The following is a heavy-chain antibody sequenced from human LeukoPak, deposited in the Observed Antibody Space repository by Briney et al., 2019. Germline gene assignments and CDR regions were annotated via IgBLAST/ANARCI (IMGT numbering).Heavy chain of an antibody. V-gene: IGHV4-38-2*02. CDR2: IFHTGYT. CDR3: ARVTTAGVVAGRFDY. J-gene: IGHJ4*02. D-gene: IGHD2-21*01. Sequence: PSETLSLTCTVSGYSISSGYYWGWIRQPPGKGLEWIGEIFHTGYTNYNPSLKSRVTISVDQSKNQFSLKLISVTAADTAMYYCARVTTAGVVAGRFDYWGQGTLVTVSS. CDR1: GYSISSGYY.